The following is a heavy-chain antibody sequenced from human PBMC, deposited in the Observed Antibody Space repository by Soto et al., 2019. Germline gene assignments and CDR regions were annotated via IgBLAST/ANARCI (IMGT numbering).Heavy chain of an antibody. CDR3: ARRIAAAGPYYYYYGMDV. Sequence: SVKVSCKASGGTFSSYAISWVRQTPGQGLEWMGGIIPIFGTANYAQKFQGRVTITADKSTSTAYMELSSLRSEDTAVYYCARRIAAAGPYYYYYGMDVWGQGTTVTVSS. D-gene: IGHD6-13*01. CDR2: IIPIFGTA. CDR1: GGTFSSYA. V-gene: IGHV1-69*06. J-gene: IGHJ6*02.